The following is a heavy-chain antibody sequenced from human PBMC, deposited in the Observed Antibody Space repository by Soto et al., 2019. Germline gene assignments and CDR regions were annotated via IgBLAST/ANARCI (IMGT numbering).Heavy chain of an antibody. CDR2: ISSSSSYI. D-gene: IGHD3-10*01. Sequence: PGVSLRLSCAASGFTFSSYSMNCVRQAPGKGLEWVSSISSSSSYIYYADSVKGRFTISRDNAKNSLYLQMNSLRAEDTAVYYCESDFSPKHRFGELPNWGQGTLVTAPQ. CDR3: ESDFSPKHRFGELPN. CDR1: GFTFSSYS. V-gene: IGHV3-21*01. J-gene: IGHJ4*02.